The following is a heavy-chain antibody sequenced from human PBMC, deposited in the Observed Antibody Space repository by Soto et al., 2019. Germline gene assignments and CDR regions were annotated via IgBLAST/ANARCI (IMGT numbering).Heavy chain of an antibody. V-gene: IGHV1-18*01. Sequence: ASVKVSCKASGYTFTTYDLSWVRQAPGQGLEWMGWISAYNGNTNYAQNLQGRVTMTTDTSTSTAYMELRSLRSDDTAVYYCARVIGYYYHMDVWGQGTTDTVSS. CDR2: ISAYNGNT. CDR3: ARVIGYYYHMDV. J-gene: IGHJ6*02. CDR1: GYTFTTYD. D-gene: IGHD3-22*01.